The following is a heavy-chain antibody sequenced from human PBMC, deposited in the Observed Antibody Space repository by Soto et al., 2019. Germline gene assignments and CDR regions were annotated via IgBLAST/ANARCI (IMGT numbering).Heavy chain of an antibody. CDR3: AKDTEYCSSTSCYYYYGMDV. Sequence: EVQLLESGGGLVQPGGSLRLSCAASGFTFSSYAMSWVRQAPGKGLEWVSAISGSGGSTYYADSVKGRFTISRDNSKNTLNLQMNSLRAEDTAVYYCAKDTEYCSSTSCYYYYGMDVWGQGTTVTVSS. CDR1: GFTFSSYA. V-gene: IGHV3-23*01. J-gene: IGHJ6*02. CDR2: ISGSGGST. D-gene: IGHD2-2*01.